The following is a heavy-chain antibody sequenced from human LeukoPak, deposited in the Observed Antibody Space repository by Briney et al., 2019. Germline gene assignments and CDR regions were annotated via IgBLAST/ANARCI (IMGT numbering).Heavy chain of an antibody. Sequence: ASVKVSCKASGYSFSTYAIQWVRQAPGQGLEWMGWINAGNGNTKYSQKFQGRVTISRDTSASTVYMELSSLRSEDTAVYYCEREHDTLTGMSFDYWGQGTLVTVSS. CDR2: INAGNGNT. J-gene: IGHJ4*02. CDR3: EREHDTLTGMSFDY. D-gene: IGHD3-9*01. V-gene: IGHV1-3*01. CDR1: GYSFSTYA.